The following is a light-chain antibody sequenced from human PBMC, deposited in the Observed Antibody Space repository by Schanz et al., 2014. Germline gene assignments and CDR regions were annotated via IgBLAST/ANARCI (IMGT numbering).Light chain of an antibody. J-gene: IGLJ3*02. Sequence: QSALTQPPSASGSPGQSITISCTGTSSDVGGYNYVSWYQQHPGKAPKLMIYEVSKRPSGVSNRFSGSKSGNTASLTISGLQAEDEADYYCTSYTGSGTLWVFGGGTKLTVL. CDR1: SSDVGGYNY. V-gene: IGLV2-14*01. CDR2: EVS. CDR3: TSYTGSGTLWV.